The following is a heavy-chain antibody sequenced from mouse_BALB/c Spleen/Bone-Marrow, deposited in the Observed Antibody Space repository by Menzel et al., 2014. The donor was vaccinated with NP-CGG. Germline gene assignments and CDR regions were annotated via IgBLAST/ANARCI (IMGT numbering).Heavy chain of an antibody. J-gene: IGHJ2*01. CDR3: ARGRRYDGPYFDY. D-gene: IGHD2-14*01. Sequence: EVQLQQSGPELVKPGASVKISCKASGYTFTDFNMHWVKQSHGKSLEWIGFISPYIGGTGYNQRFKSQATLTVDSSSSTAYMELRSLTSEDSAVYYCARGRRYDGPYFDYWGQGTTLTVSS. V-gene: IGHV1S29*02. CDR1: GYTFTDFN. CDR2: ISPYIGGT.